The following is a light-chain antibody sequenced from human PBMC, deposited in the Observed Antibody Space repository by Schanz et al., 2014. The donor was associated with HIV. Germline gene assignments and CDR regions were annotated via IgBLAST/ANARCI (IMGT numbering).Light chain of an antibody. Sequence: QSALTQPASVSGSPGQSIIISCTGTSNDIGRYNLISWYQQHPGKAPKLMIYDVTNRPSGVPDRFSGSKSGNTASLSISGLQAEDEADYFCCSDTRTGTLIFGGGTKLTVL. J-gene: IGLJ2*01. V-gene: IGLV2-14*02. CDR3: CSDTRTGTLI. CDR1: SNDIGRYNL. CDR2: DVT.